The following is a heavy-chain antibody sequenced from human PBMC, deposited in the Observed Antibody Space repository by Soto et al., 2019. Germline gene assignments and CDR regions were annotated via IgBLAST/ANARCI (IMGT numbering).Heavy chain of an antibody. Sequence: QVQLLQSGAEVKKPGASVKVSCKASGYTFTNYGITWVRQAPGQGLEWMGWISAYNGNTHYTQRLQGRVTMTPDTSTRTAYMELRGLRSDDTAVYYCAGVRQLVGYFYYYMDVWGKGTTVTVSS. CDR3: AGVRQLVGYFYYYMDV. V-gene: IGHV1-18*01. CDR1: GYTFTNYG. D-gene: IGHD6-6*01. CDR2: ISAYNGNT. J-gene: IGHJ6*03.